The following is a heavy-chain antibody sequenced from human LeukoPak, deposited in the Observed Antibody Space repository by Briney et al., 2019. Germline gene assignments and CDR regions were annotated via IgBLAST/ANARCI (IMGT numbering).Heavy chain of an antibody. V-gene: IGHV5-51*01. CDR1: GYSFASYW. J-gene: IGHJ4*02. D-gene: IGHD4-17*01. Sequence: GESLKISCKGSGYSFASYWIGWVRQMPGKGLEWMGIVYPSDSDTRYSPSFQGQVTISADKCINTAYLQWSSLKASDTAVYYCARHRLLTTALDYWGQGTQVTVSS. CDR2: VYPSDSDT. CDR3: ARHRLLTTALDY.